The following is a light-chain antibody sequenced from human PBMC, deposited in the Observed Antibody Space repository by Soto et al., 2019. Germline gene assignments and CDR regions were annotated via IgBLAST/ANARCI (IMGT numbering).Light chain of an antibody. J-gene: IGLJ2*01. V-gene: IGLV1-47*01. CDR3: SAWDDSLSVVV. CDR2: RTI. Sequence: QSVLTQPPSASGTPGQRVTISCSGSSSNIGSNFVYWYQQLPGTAPKLLIYRTILRPSGVPDRFSGSKSDTSASLAISGLRSEDEADYYCSAWDDSLSVVVFGGGTKLTVL. CDR1: SSNIGSNF.